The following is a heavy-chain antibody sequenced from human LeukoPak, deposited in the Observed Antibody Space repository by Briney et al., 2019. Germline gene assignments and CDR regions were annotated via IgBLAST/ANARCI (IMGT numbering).Heavy chain of an antibody. D-gene: IGHD1-20*01. CDR1: GRSFSGYY. Sequence: SETLSLTCAVYGRSFSGYYWSWIRQPPGKGLEWIGEINHSGSTNYNPSLKSRVTISVDTSKNQFSLKPSSVTAADTAVYYCARGSEDNWNDLLWAFDIWGQGTMVTVSS. J-gene: IGHJ3*02. V-gene: IGHV4-34*01. CDR3: ARGSEDNWNDLLWAFDI. CDR2: INHSGST.